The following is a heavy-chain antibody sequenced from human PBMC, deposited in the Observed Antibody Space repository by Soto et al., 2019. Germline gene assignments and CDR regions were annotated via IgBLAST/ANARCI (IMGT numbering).Heavy chain of an antibody. J-gene: IGHJ6*02. CDR3: AREMSSRGGDV. D-gene: IGHD3-10*01. CDR1: GYTFTIYD. V-gene: IGHV1-8*01. CDR2: VNPNSGNT. Sequence: GASVKVSCKASGYTFTIYDINWVRQATGQGLEWMGWVNPNSGNTGYAQKFQGRVTMTRNTSISTAYMELSSLRSEDTAMYYCAREMSSRGGDVWGQGTTVTVSS.